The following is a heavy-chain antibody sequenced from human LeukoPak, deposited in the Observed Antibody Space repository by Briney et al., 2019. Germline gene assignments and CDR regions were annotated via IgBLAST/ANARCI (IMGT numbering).Heavy chain of an antibody. D-gene: IGHD6-13*01. CDR1: GYIFTDYY. CDR3: ARAVYSSSWYGDY. CDR2: INPNSGGT. J-gene: IGHJ4*02. V-gene: IGHV1-2*02. Sequence: GASVKVSCKASGYIFTDYYMHWVRQAPRQGLEWMGWINPNSGGTNYAQKFQGRVTMTRDTSISTAYMELSRLRSDDTAVYYCARAVYSSSWYGDYWGQGTLVTVSS.